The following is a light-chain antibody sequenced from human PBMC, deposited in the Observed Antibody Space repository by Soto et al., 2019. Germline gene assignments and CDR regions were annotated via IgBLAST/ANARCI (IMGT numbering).Light chain of an antibody. CDR2: GAS. Sequence: EIVMTQSPATLSVSPGERATLSCRASQSVSSNLAWYQQKPGQAPRLLIYGASTRATGIPARFSGRRSGTEFTLTISSLQAEDFAAYYCHHYKNSRRTFGQGTKVDSK. V-gene: IGKV3-15*01. CDR3: HHYKNSRRT. CDR1: QSVSSN. J-gene: IGKJ1*01.